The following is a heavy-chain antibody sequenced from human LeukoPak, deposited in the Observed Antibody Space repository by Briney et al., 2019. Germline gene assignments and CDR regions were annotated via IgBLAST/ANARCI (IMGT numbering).Heavy chain of an antibody. CDR3: ARDGYTNNWFDP. CDR1: GGSISSYY. D-gene: IGHD5-24*01. J-gene: IGHJ5*02. V-gene: IGHV4-59*01. CDR2: IYYSGST. Sequence: SETLSLTCTVSGGSISSYYWSWIRQPPGKGLEWIGYIYYSGSTNYNPSLKSRVTISVDTSKDQFSLKLSSVTAADTAVYYCARDGYTNNWFDPWGQGTLVTVSS.